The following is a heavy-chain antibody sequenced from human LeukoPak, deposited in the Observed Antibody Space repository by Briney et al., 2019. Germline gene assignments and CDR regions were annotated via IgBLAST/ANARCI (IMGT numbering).Heavy chain of an antibody. Sequence: SSETLSLTCTVSGGSLSSYYWSWLRQPPGKGVKWIGYISYSGITNYYPSLKGRVSISIDMSKNQFCLKLSSVTAADTAVYYCARGGYGYYGDEVDYWGQGTLVTVSS. V-gene: IGHV4-59*01. D-gene: IGHD4-17*01. CDR1: GGSLSSYY. CDR2: ISYSGIT. J-gene: IGHJ4*02. CDR3: ARGGYGYYGDEVDY.